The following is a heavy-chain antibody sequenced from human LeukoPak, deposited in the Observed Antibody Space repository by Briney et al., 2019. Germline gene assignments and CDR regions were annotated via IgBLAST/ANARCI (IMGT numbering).Heavy chain of an antibody. V-gene: IGHV3-11*01. CDR1: GSTLSDYY. D-gene: IGHD3-22*01. Sequence: GGSLRLSCAASGSTLSDYYMSWIRLAPGKGLEWVSYISSSGTTIYYADSVKGRFTISRDNAKKSLYLQMNSLRAEDTAVYYCARVYDSSGYYFDDWGQGTLVTVSS. CDR3: ARVYDSSGYYFDD. J-gene: IGHJ4*02. CDR2: ISSSGTTI.